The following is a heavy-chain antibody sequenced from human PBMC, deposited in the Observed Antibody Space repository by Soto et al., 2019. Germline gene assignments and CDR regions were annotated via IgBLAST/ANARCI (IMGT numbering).Heavy chain of an antibody. D-gene: IGHD3-16*01. CDR3: ARDERVGSYPSFDY. J-gene: IGHJ4*02. V-gene: IGHV4-34*01. CDR2: INRSGRT. Sequence: QVQLQQWGAGLLKPSETLSLTCAVYGGSFSDYYCSWIRQSPGKGLEWIGEINRSGRTNYNPSLKCRVTLSLDTSDNQFSLKLSSVTAADTAVYYCARDERVGSYPSFDYWGRGMLVTVSS. CDR1: GGSFSDYY.